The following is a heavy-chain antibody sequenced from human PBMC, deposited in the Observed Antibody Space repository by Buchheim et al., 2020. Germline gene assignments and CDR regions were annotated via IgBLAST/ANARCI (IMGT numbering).Heavy chain of an antibody. Sequence: VQLVESGGGLVQPGGSLRLSCAASGFRFSVYWMTWVRQAPGKGLEWVANINKDGSEKNYVDSVKGRFSISRDNAENALYLQMNSLRAEDTAIYYCATYRLGFCSGDACREMDVWGQGTT. J-gene: IGHJ6*02. CDR3: ATYRLGFCSGDACREMDV. D-gene: IGHD2-15*01. CDR2: INKDGSEK. V-gene: IGHV3-7*01. CDR1: GFRFSVYW.